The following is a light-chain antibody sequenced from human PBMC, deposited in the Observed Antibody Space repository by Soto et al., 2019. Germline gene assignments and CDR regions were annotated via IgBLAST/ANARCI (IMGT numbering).Light chain of an antibody. V-gene: IGKV1-39*01. Sequence: DIQMTQSPSSLSASVGDRVTITCRASQSISSYLNWYQQKPGKAPKLLIYAASSLQSGVPSRFSGSGSGTDFTLTISSLQPEDFATYYCQQSYSTPQLTFGGGTKWIS. J-gene: IGKJ4*01. CDR2: AAS. CDR1: QSISSY. CDR3: QQSYSTPQLT.